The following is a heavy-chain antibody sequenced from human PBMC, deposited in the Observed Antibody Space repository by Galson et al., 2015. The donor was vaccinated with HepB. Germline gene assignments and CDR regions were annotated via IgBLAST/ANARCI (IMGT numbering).Heavy chain of an antibody. CDR2: IDPSDSYT. CDR1: GYSFTSYW. D-gene: IGHD6-13*01. Sequence: SGAEVKKPGESLRISCKGSGYSFTSYWISWVRQMPGKGLEWMGRIDPSDSYTNYSPSFQGHVTISADKSISTAYLQWSSLKASDTAMYYCARDKGIAAAGTVVDPWGQGTLVTVSS. V-gene: IGHV5-10-1*01. J-gene: IGHJ5*02. CDR3: ARDKGIAAAGTVVDP.